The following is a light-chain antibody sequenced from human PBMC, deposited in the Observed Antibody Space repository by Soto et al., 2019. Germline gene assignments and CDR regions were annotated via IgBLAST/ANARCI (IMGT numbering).Light chain of an antibody. Sequence: EIVLTQSPGTLSLSPGERATLSCRASERLSSVYLAWYQQRPGQPPRLLIYGAPNRATGIPDRFSGSGSGTDFTLIINRLEPEDVAIYYCQQYGGSPRITFGQGTRLEIK. CDR2: GAP. J-gene: IGKJ5*01. CDR1: ERLSSVY. V-gene: IGKV3-20*01. CDR3: QQYGGSPRIT.